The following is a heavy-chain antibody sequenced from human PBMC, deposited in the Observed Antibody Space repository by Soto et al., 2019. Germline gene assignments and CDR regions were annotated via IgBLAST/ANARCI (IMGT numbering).Heavy chain of an antibody. J-gene: IGHJ1*01. CDR2: IYYSGST. CDR3: ARHHGASGYFQP. V-gene: IGHV4-59*08. Sequence: SETLSLTCTVSGGSISSYYWSWIRQPPGKGLEWIGYIYYSGSTNYNPSLKSRVTISVDTSKNQFSLKLSSVTAADTAVYYCARHHGASGYFQPWGQGNLVTVSS. CDR1: GGSISSYY. D-gene: IGHD2-8*01.